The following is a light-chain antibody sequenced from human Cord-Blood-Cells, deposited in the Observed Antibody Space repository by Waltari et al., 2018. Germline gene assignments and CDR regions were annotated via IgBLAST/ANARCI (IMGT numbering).Light chain of an antibody. J-gene: IGLJ2*01. CDR2: DGS. V-gene: IGLV2-14*01. Sequence: QSALTQPASVSGSPGQSITISCTGTRSDVGGYNSVSWYQQHPGKAPKLMIYDGSNRPSGLSNLFSGSKSGNTASLTISGLQAEDEADYYCSSYTSSSTVVFGGGNKLTVL. CDR3: SSYTSSSTVV. CDR1: RSDVGGYNS.